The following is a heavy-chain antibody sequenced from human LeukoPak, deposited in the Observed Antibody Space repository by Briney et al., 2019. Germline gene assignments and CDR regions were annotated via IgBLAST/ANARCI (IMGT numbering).Heavy chain of an antibody. CDR2: IKQDGSDK. D-gene: IGHD3-10*01. Sequence: GGSLRLSCAASGFTVSSHWMSWVRQAPGKGLEWVANIKQDGSDKYYVDSVKGRFTISRDNAENSLYLQMNSLRAEDTAVYYCARAFVLLWFGELLNWFDPWGQGTLVTVSS. CDR1: GFTVSSHW. V-gene: IGHV3-7*01. J-gene: IGHJ5*02. CDR3: ARAFVLLWFGELLNWFDP.